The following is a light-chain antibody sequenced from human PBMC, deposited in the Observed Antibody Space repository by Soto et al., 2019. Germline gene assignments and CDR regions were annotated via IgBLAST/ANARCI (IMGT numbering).Light chain of an antibody. J-gene: IGKJ4*01. CDR2: GAS. CDR1: QSVSDNY. V-gene: IGKV3-20*01. Sequence: EIVLTQSPGALSLSPGERATLSCRASQSVSDNYLAWYQQKPGQAPRLLIYGASIRAPGIPDRFSGSGSGAGFTLPISGLEPEDFAVYCCHQCGGSPRVSFGGGTKVELK. CDR3: HQCGGSPRVS.